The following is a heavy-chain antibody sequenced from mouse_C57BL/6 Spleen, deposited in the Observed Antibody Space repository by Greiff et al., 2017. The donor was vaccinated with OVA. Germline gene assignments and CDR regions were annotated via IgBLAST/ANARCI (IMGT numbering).Heavy chain of an antibody. CDR3: ARRVDYDVGAMDY. D-gene: IGHD2-4*01. J-gene: IGHJ4*01. Sequence: VKVVESGAELVRPGTSVKVSCKASGYAFTNYLIEWVKQRPGQGLEWIGVINPCSGGTNYNEKFKGKATLTADKSSSTAYMQLSSLTSEDSAVYFCARRVDYDVGAMDYWGQGTSVTVSS. V-gene: IGHV1-54*01. CDR1: GYAFTNYL. CDR2: INPCSGGT.